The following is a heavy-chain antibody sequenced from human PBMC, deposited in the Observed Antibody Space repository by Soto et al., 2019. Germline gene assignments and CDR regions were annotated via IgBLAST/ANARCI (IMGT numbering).Heavy chain of an antibody. J-gene: IGHJ4*02. CDR1: GGSISSGGYY. V-gene: IGHV4-31*03. CDR3: ARDCITGTTRVFDY. CDR2: IYYSGST. Sequence: SETLSLTCTVSGGSISSGGYYWSWIRQHPGKGLEWIGYIYYSGSTYYNPSLKSRVTVSVDTSKNQFSLKLSSVTAADTAVYYCARDCITGTTRVFDYWGQGTLVTVSS. D-gene: IGHD1-7*01.